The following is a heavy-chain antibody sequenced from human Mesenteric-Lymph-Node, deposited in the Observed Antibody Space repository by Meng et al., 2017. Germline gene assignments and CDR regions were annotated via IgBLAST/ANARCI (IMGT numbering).Heavy chain of an antibody. Sequence: ASVKVSCKASGYTFTSYYIHWVRQAPGQGLEWMGIINPSGGSTTYAQKFQGRVTMTRDTSTNTAYMELSSLRSDDTAVYYCARDVPVNWFDPRGQGTLVTVSS. CDR3: ARDVPVNWFDP. CDR1: GYTFTSYY. J-gene: IGHJ5*02. CDR2: INPSGGST. V-gene: IGHV1-46*01.